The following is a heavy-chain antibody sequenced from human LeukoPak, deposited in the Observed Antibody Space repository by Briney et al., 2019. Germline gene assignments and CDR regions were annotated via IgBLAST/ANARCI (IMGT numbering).Heavy chain of an antibody. D-gene: IGHD4-17*01. V-gene: IGHV3-15*01. CDR3: TTDLDRQRETVTPVPYYYYYGMDV. J-gene: IGHJ6*02. Sequence: GGSLRLSCAASGFTFSNAWMSWVRQAPGKGLEWVGRIKSKTDGGTTDYAAPVKGRFTISRDDSKNTLYLQMNSLKTEDTAVYYCTTDLDRQRETVTPVPYYYYYGMDVWGQGTTVTVSS. CDR1: GFTFSNAW. CDR2: IKSKTDGGTT.